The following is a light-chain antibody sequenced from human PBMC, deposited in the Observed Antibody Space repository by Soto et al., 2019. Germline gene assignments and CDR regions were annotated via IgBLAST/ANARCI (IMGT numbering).Light chain of an antibody. CDR1: QSVSTNY. CDR3: QQYGNSPIT. V-gene: IGKV3D-20*01. CDR2: DAY. J-gene: IGKJ5*01. Sequence: EIVVTQSPATLSLYPCERATLSCVASQSVSTNYLAWYQQKPGLAPRLLIYDAYSRATGISDRFSGTGSGTDFTLTISRLEPEDFAVFYCQQYGNSPITFGQGTRLEIK.